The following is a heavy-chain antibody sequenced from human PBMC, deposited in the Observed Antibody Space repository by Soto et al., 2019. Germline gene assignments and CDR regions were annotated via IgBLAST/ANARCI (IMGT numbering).Heavy chain of an antibody. J-gene: IGHJ6*03. Sequence: EVQLVESGGGLVKPGGALRLSCAASGFTFNSYNMNWVRQAPGKGLEWVSSISTSSTYMYYADSVRGRFTISRDNAENSLYLQMNRLRAEDTAVYYCARDDGIFGVVPYYYYMDVWGKGTTVTVSS. CDR2: ISTSSTYM. CDR3: ARDDGIFGVVPYYYYMDV. CDR1: GFTFNSYN. D-gene: IGHD3-3*01. V-gene: IGHV3-21*01.